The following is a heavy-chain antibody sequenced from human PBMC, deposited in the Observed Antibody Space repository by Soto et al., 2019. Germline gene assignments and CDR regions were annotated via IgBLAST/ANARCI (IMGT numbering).Heavy chain of an antibody. CDR1: GFTFSDHY. V-gene: IGHV3-72*01. CDR3: ARALLTGYGMDV. CDR2: TRNKANSYTT. D-gene: IGHD1-20*01. J-gene: IGHJ6*02. Sequence: EVQLVESGGGLVQPGGYLRLSCAASGFTFSDHYMDWVRQAPGKGLEWVGRTRNKANSYTTEYAAYLKGRFTISRDDSKNSLYLQMNSLKTEDTAVYYCARALLTGYGMDVWGQGTTVTVSS.